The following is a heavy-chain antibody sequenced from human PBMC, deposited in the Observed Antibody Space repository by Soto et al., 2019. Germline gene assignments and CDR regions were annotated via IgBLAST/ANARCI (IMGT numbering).Heavy chain of an antibody. V-gene: IGHV5-51*01. CDR3: ARYIVVVVAATGDYYYYMAV. D-gene: IGHD2-15*01. CDR2: IYPGDSDT. J-gene: IGHJ6*03. Sequence: PGDSLKISCNASGYSFTSYWIGLVPRKTGRGLEGMGIIYPGDSDTRYSPSFQGQVTISADKSISTAYLQWSSLKASDTAMYYCARYIVVVVAATGDYYYYMAVWGKGTTVTVSS. CDR1: GYSFTSYW.